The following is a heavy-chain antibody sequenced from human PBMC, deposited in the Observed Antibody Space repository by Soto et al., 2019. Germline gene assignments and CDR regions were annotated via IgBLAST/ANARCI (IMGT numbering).Heavy chain of an antibody. CDR2: IYSGWST. V-gene: IGHV4-59*08. D-gene: IGHD7-27*01. Sequence: WTWIRQSPGKGLEWIAFIYSGWSTNYNSSLKSRVTISVDTSKNQFSLKLNSVTAAETAVYYGSRPWRDWGSLDYWGKGTLVTVSS. CDR3: SRPWRDWGSLDY. J-gene: IGHJ4*02.